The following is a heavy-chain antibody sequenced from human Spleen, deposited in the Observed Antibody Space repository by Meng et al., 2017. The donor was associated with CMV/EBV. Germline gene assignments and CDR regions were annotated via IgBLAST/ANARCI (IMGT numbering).Heavy chain of an antibody. Sequence: SCKASGYTFTSYGISWVRQAPGQGLEWMGWVNPKSGNTGYPHKFQGRVTMTRNASISTVYMELSSLRSEDTAVYYCARFRAGRWFDPWGQGTLVTVSS. CDR3: ARFRAGRWFDP. D-gene: IGHD6-13*01. J-gene: IGHJ5*02. CDR2: VNPKSGNT. V-gene: IGHV1-8*02. CDR1: GYTFTSYG.